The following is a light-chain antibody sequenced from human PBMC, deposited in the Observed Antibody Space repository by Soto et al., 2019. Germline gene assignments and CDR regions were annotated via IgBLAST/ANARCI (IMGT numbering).Light chain of an antibody. CDR2: DAS. V-gene: IGKV1-5*01. J-gene: IGKJ1*01. CDR3: QQYKSYPWT. Sequence: DIHMTHSPSTLSASVGDRVTITCRASESISSWLAWYQQKPGKAPKLLIYDASTLESGVPSRFSGSGSGTEFSLTISSLQPDDFASYYCQQYKSYPWTFGHG. CDR1: ESISSW.